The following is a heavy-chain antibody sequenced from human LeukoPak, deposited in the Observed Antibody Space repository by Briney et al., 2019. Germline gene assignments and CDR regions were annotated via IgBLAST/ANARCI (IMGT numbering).Heavy chain of an antibody. D-gene: IGHD3-9*01. J-gene: IGHJ4*02. CDR2: IYYSGSI. CDR1: GGSISSGGYY. V-gene: IGHV4-31*03. CDR3: ARLYFDSTYYFDY. Sequence: SETLSLTCTVSGGSISSGGYYWSWIRQHPGKGLEWIGYIYYSGSIYYNPSLKSRVTISVDTSKYQFSLKLSSVTAADTAVYYCARLYFDSTYYFDYWGQGTLVTVSS.